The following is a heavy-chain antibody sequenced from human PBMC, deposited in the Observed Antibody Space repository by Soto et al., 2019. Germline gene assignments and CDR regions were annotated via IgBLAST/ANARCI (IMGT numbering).Heavy chain of an antibody. J-gene: IGHJ3*02. Sequence: PGGSLRLSCAASGFTFSSYGMHWVRQAPGKGLEWVAVISYDGSNKYYADFVKGRFTISRDNSKNTLYLQMNSLRAEDTAVYYCAKIVGDFWSGYPPWGGRAFDIWGQGTMVTVSS. D-gene: IGHD3-3*01. V-gene: IGHV3-30*18. CDR2: ISYDGSNK. CDR1: GFTFSSYG. CDR3: AKIVGDFWSGYPPWGGRAFDI.